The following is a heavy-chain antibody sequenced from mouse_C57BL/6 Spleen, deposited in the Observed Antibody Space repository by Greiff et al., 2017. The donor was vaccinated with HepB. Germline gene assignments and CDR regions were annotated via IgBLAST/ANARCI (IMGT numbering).Heavy chain of an antibody. J-gene: IGHJ2*01. CDR2: IYPRDGST. Sequence: QVQLQQSDAELVKPGASVKISCKVSGYTFTDHTIHWMKQRPEQGLEWIGYIYPRDGSTKYNEKFKGKATLTADKSSSTAYMQLNSLTSEDSAVYFCARQEHNYGSSHYFDYWGQGTTLTVSS. CDR1: GYTFTDHT. D-gene: IGHD1-1*01. CDR3: ARQEHNYGSSHYFDY. V-gene: IGHV1-78*01.